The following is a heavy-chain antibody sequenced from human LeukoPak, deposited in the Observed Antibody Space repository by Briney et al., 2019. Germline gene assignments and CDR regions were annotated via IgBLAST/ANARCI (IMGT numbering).Heavy chain of an antibody. CDR2: VSGGTGNT. CDR3: AKLAGSHYSHHYGMDV. Sequence: GGSLRLSCAASGFTSGSYAMSWVRQAPGKGLEWVSVVSGGTGNTYYADSVKGRFTISRDNSKNTLYLQMNSLRAEDTAVYYCAKLAGSHYSHHYGMDVWGKGTTVTVSS. V-gene: IGHV3-23*01. D-gene: IGHD6-19*01. CDR1: GFTSGSYA. J-gene: IGHJ6*04.